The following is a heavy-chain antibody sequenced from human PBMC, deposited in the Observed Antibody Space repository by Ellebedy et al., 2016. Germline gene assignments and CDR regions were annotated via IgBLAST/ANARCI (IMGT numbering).Heavy chain of an antibody. J-gene: IGHJ3*02. CDR3: ARDIRLGELSDGPDAFDI. D-gene: IGHD3-16*02. Sequence: GESLKISCAASGFTFSSYSMNWVRQAPGKGLEWVSSISSSSSYIYYADSVKGRFTISRDNAKNSLYLQMNSLRAEDTAVYYCARDIRLGELSDGPDAFDIWGQGTMVTVSS. CDR2: ISSSSSYI. CDR1: GFTFSSYS. V-gene: IGHV3-21*01.